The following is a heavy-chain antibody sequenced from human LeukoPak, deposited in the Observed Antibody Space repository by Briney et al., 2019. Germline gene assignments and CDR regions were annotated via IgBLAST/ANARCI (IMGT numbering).Heavy chain of an antibody. V-gene: IGHV1-69*02. CDR3: ATYYYGSGSNYHFDY. J-gene: IGHJ4*02. Sequence: SVKVSCKASGGTFSSYTISWVRQAPGQGLEWMGRIIPILGIANYAQKFQGRVTITADKSASSAYMELSSLRSEDTAVYYCATYYYGSGSNYHFDYWGQGTLVTVSS. CDR2: IIPILGIA. D-gene: IGHD3-10*01. CDR1: GGTFSSYT.